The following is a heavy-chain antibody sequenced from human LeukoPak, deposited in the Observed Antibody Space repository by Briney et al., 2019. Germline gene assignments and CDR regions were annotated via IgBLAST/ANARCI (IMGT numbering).Heavy chain of an antibody. CDR3: ARGRFTMVRGVIMSY. D-gene: IGHD3-10*01. Sequence: ASVKVSCKASGYTFTGYYMHWVRQAPGQGLEWMGWINPNSGGTNYAQKFQGRVTMTRDTSISTAYMELSRLRSDDTAVYHCARGRFTMVRGVIMSYWGQGTLVTVSS. V-gene: IGHV1-2*02. CDR1: GYTFTGYY. CDR2: INPNSGGT. J-gene: IGHJ4*02.